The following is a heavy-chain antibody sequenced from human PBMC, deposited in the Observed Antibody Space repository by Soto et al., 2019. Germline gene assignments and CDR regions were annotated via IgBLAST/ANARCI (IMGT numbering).Heavy chain of an antibody. CDR3: ALPFIVEHGNAFDT. Sequence: QVQLVQSGAEVKKPGASVKVSCKASGYTFTNYGINWVRQAPGHGLEWMGWISPYNGNTRYSQKLQGRLTLTKDTSTSTSYMELRSLRSDDTAVYYCALPFIVEHGNAFDTWGQGTVVTVSS. CDR1: GYTFTNYG. J-gene: IGHJ3*02. CDR2: ISPYNGNT. V-gene: IGHV1-18*01. D-gene: IGHD3-22*01.